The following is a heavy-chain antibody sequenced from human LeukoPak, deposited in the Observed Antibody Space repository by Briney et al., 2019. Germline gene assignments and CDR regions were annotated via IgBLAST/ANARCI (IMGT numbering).Heavy chain of an antibody. D-gene: IGHD3-22*01. Sequence: ASVKVSCKASGGTFSSYSISWVRQAPGQRLEWMGNIIPMFHKTNYAQMFQGRVTITTDESTTTAYMELSSLRSEDTAVYYCARIPDSSVNGSDYWGQGTLVTVSS. CDR2: IIPMFHKT. V-gene: IGHV1-69*05. J-gene: IGHJ4*02. CDR1: GGTFSSYS. CDR3: ARIPDSSVNGSDY.